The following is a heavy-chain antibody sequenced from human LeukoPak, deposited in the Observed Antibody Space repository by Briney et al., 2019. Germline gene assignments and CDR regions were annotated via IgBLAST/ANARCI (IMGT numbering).Heavy chain of an antibody. CDR2: IKQDGSEK. J-gene: IGHJ4*02. CDR3: AKEPRTYYYGSGSSPYYFDY. V-gene: IGHV3-7*03. CDR1: GFTFSNYW. Sequence: GGSLRLSCAASGFTFSNYWMSWVRQAPGKGLEWVASIKQDGSEKHYVDSVKGRFTISRDNSKNTLYLQMNSLRAEDTAVYYCAKEPRTYYYGSGSSPYYFDYWGQETLVTVSS. D-gene: IGHD3-10*01.